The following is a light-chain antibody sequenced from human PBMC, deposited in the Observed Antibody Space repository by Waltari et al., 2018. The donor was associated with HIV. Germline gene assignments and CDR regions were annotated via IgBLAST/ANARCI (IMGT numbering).Light chain of an antibody. Sequence: QTVVTQEPSFAASPGGTVKLTCGLRSGSVPTRFSPRWYQQTPGHAPRTLIYSTNTRSSGVPDRFSGSILGNKAALTITGAQADDESDYYCVLYMGSGIGVFGGGTKLTVL. CDR3: VLYMGSGIGV. J-gene: IGLJ2*01. CDR1: SGSVPTRFS. V-gene: IGLV8-61*01. CDR2: STN.